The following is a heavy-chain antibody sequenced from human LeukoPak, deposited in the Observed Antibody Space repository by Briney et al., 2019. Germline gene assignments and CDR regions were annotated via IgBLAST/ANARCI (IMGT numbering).Heavy chain of an antibody. CDR3: ARDAGYCSGGSCYSDNWFDP. D-gene: IGHD2-15*01. CDR1: GFTFSSYG. Sequence: GGSLRLSCAASGFTFSSYGMHWVGQAPGKGLEWVAVIWYDGSNKYYADSVKGRFTISRDNSKNTLYLQMNSLRAEDTAVYYCARDAGYCSGGSCYSDNWFDPWGQGTLVTVSS. CDR2: IWYDGSNK. J-gene: IGHJ5*02. V-gene: IGHV3-33*01.